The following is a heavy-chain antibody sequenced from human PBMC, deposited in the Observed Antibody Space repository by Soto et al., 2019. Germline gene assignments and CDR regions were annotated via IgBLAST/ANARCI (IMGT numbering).Heavy chain of an antibody. J-gene: IGHJ6*02. D-gene: IGHD6-6*01. CDR3: ARRELDSSSPFTYYYYYGMDV. Sequence: ASVKVSCKASGYTFTSYGISWVRQAPGQGLEWMGWISAYNGNTNYAQKFQGRVTITADESTSTAYMELSSLRSEDTAVYYCARRELDSSSPFTYYYYYGMDVWGQGTTVTVSS. CDR1: GYTFTSYG. V-gene: IGHV1-18*01. CDR2: ISAYNGNT.